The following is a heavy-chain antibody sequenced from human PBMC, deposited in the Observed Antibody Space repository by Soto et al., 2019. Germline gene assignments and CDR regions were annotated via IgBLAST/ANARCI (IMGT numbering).Heavy chain of an antibody. V-gene: IGHV3-30-3*01. CDR3: ARDNQKGGMDV. CDR2: ISYDGSNK. J-gene: IGHJ6*02. CDR1: GFTFSSYA. Sequence: QVQLVESGGGVVQPGRSLRLSCAASGFTFSSYAMHWVRQAPGKGLERVAVISYDGSNKYYADSVKGRFTISRDNSKNTLYLQMNSLRAEDTAVYYCARDNQKGGMDVWGQGTTVTVSS.